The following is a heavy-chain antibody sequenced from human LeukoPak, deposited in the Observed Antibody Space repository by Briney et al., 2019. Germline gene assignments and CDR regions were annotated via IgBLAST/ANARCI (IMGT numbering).Heavy chain of an antibody. V-gene: IGHV3-23*01. CDR3: AKDGFSSSWYNWFDP. J-gene: IGHJ5*02. CDR1: GFTFSNYA. D-gene: IGHD6-13*01. Sequence: GGSLRLSCAASGFTFSNYAMSWVRQAPGKGLEWVSAISGSGRSTYYADSVRGRFTISRDNSKNTLYLQMNSLRAEDTALYYCAKDGFSSSWYNWFDPWGQGTLVTVSS. CDR2: ISGSGRST.